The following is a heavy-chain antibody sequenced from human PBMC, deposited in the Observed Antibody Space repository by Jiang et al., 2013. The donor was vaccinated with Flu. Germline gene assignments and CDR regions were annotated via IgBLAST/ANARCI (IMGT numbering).Heavy chain of an antibody. V-gene: IGHV4-39*01. Sequence: LLKPSETLSLTCTVSGGSISSSSYYWGWIRQPPGKGLEWIGSIYYSGSTYYNPSLKSRVTISVDTSKNQFSLKLSSVTAADTAVYYCARLRIAARPSTNYYFDYWGQGTLVTVSS. CDR2: IYYSGST. CDR3: ARLRIAARPSTNYYFDY. CDR1: GGSISSSSYY. J-gene: IGHJ4*02. D-gene: IGHD6-6*01.